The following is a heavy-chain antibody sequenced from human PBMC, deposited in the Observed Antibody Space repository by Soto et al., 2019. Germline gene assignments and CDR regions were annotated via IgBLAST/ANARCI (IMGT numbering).Heavy chain of an antibody. Sequence: SVKVSCKASGGTFSSYAISWVRQAPGQGLEWMGGIIPIFGTANYAQKFQDRVTITADESTSTAYMELSSLRSEDTAVYYCAIRRGGPGYCSSTSCYYYYYYGMDVWGQGTTVTVSS. D-gene: IGHD2-2*03. CDR3: AIRRGGPGYCSSTSCYYYYYYGMDV. J-gene: IGHJ6*02. CDR1: GGTFSSYA. V-gene: IGHV1-69*13. CDR2: IIPIFGTA.